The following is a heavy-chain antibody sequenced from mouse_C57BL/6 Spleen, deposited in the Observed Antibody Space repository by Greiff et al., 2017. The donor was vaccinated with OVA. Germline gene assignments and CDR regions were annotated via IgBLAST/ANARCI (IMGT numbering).Heavy chain of an antibody. J-gene: IGHJ2*01. V-gene: IGHV3-6*01. CDR2: INYDGSN. CDR1: GYSITSGYY. CDR3: ARGKPPFDY. Sequence: ESGPGLVKPSQSLSLTCSVTGYSITSGYYWNWIRQFPGNKLEWMGYINYDGSNKYNPSLKNRISITHDTTKKQFFLKLNTVTTEDTATYYSARGKPPFDYWGQGTTLTVSS.